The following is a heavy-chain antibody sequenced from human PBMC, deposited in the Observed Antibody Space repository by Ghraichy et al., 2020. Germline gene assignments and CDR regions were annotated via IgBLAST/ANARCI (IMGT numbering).Heavy chain of an antibody. J-gene: IGHJ4*02. CDR3: ARQSISSGYYDFDY. CDR2: IYYSGST. Sequence: SETLFLTCTVSGGSISSSSYYWGWIRQPPGKGLEWIGSIYYSGSTYYNPSLKSRVTISVDTSKNQFSLKLSSVTAADTAVYYCARQSISSGYYDFDYWGQGTLVTVSS. D-gene: IGHD3-22*01. CDR1: GGSISSSSYY. V-gene: IGHV4-39*01.